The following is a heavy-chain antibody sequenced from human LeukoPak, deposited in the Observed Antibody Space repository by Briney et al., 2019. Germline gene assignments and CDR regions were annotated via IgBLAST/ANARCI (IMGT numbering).Heavy chain of an antibody. Sequence: SETLSLTCTVSGGSISSYYWSWIRQPPGKGLEWIGEINHSGSTNYNPSLKSRVTISVDTSKHQFCLKVSSVTAADTAVYYCARGGKWIAAAGKNGDWFDPWGQGTLVTVSS. J-gene: IGHJ5*02. CDR3: ARGGKWIAAAGKNGDWFDP. CDR1: GGSISSYY. D-gene: IGHD6-13*01. CDR2: INHSGST. V-gene: IGHV4-34*01.